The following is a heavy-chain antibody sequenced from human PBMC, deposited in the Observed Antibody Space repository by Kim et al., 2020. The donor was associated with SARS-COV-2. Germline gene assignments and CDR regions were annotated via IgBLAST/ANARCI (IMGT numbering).Heavy chain of an antibody. CDR2: IYYSGNT. V-gene: IGHV4-59*01. CDR3: ARTVQDTAMVWGFDY. D-gene: IGHD5-18*01. CDR1: GGSISSYY. J-gene: IGHJ4*02. Sequence: SETLSLTCTVSGGSISSYYWSWIRQPPGKGLEWIGYIYYSGNTNYNPSLKSRVTISVDTSKNQFSLKLSSVTAADTAVYYCARTVQDTAMVWGFDYWGQG.